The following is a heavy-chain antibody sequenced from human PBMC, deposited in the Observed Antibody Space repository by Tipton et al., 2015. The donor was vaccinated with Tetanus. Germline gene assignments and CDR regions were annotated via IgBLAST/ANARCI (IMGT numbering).Heavy chain of an antibody. CDR3: ASGSSLDY. D-gene: IGHD3-10*01. CDR1: GFSFSNYR. V-gene: IGHV3-21*01. Sequence: SLRLSCTVSGFSFSNYRMNWVRQAPGKGLEWVSSISSTSSYIYYADSVKGRFTISRDNARSSLFLQMNSLRVEDTALYYCASGSSLDYWGQGTQVTVSS. J-gene: IGHJ4*02. CDR2: ISSTSSYI.